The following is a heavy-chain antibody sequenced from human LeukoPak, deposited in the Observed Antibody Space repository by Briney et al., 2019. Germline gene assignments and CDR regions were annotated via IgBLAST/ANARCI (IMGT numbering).Heavy chain of an antibody. V-gene: IGHV7-4-1*02. CDR3: ASRYSSSWYG. D-gene: IGHD6-13*01. Sequence: ASVKVSCKASGYTFTSYAMNWVRQATGQGLEWMGWINTNTGYTTYAQGFTGRFVFSLDTSVSTAYLQISSLKAEDTAVYYCASRYSSSWYGWGQGTLVTVSS. J-gene: IGHJ4*02. CDR2: INTNTGYT. CDR1: GYTFTSYA.